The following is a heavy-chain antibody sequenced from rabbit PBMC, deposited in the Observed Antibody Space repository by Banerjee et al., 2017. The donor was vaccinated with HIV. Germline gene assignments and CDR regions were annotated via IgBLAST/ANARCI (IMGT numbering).Heavy chain of an antibody. Sequence: QSLEESGGDLVKSGASLTLTCTASGFSFSSRYVMSWVRQAPGKGLEWIGCIDTSSGSTWYASWAKGRFTISKTSSTTVTLQMTSLTAADTATYFCASSGWGLWGQGTLVTVS. J-gene: IGHJ4*01. D-gene: IGHD4-1*01. V-gene: IGHV1S40*01. CDR2: IDTSSGST. CDR3: ASSGWGL. CDR1: GFSFSSRYV.